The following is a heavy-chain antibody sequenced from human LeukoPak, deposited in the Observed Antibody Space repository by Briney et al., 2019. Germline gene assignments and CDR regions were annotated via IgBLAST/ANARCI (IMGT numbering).Heavy chain of an antibody. D-gene: IGHD3-10*01. CDR2: ISGSGGST. V-gene: IGHV3-23*01. Sequence: PGGTLRLSCAASGFTFSSYGMSWVRQAPGKGLEWASAISGSGGSTYYADSVKGRFTISRDNSKNTLYLQMNSLRAEDTAVYYCAKESLWFGELPHVDVWGKGTTVTVSS. J-gene: IGHJ6*04. CDR1: GFTFSSYG. CDR3: AKESLWFGELPHVDV.